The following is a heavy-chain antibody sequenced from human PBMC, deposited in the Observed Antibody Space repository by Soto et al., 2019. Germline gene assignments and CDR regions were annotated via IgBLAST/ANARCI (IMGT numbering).Heavy chain of an antibody. V-gene: IGHV1-45*02. CDR2: ITPFNGNT. Sequence: ASVKVSCKASGYTFTSYGISWVRQAPGQGLEWMGWITPFNGNTNYAQKFQDRVTITRDRSMSTAYMELSSLRSEDTAMYYCASGLWTRDYYYGMDVWGQGTTVTVSS. CDR3: ASGLWTRDYYYGMDV. D-gene: IGHD1-1*01. CDR1: GYTFTSYG. J-gene: IGHJ6*02.